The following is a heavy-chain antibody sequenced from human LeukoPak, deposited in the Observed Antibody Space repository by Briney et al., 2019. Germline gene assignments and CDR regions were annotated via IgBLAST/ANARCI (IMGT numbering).Heavy chain of an antibody. Sequence: KPSETLSLTCTVSGGSINNYYWSWIRQPPGKGLEWIGYIYYTGSTNYNPSPKSRVTISVDTSKSHFSLKMSTLTAADTAVYYCARHRGSGYPYFDYWGQGTLVTVSS. CDR1: GGSINNYY. V-gene: IGHV4-59*01. CDR3: ARHRGSGYPYFDY. D-gene: IGHD3-22*01. CDR2: IYYTGST. J-gene: IGHJ4*02.